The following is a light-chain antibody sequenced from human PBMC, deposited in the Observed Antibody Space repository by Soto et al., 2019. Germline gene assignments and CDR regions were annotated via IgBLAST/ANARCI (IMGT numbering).Light chain of an antibody. CDR2: DAS. J-gene: IGKJ2*01. CDR1: QSISSW. V-gene: IGKV1-5*01. CDR3: QQYNSFPYT. Sequence: DIQMTQSPSTLSASVGDRVTITCRASQSISSWLAWYQQKPGKAPKVLISDASSLESGVPSRFSGSGSGTECTLTISSLQPDDLGTYHCQQYNSFPYTFGQGTNLEIK.